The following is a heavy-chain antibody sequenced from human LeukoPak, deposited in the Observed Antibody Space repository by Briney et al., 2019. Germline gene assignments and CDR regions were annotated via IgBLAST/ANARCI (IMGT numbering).Heavy chain of an antibody. V-gene: IGHV4-39*01. Sequence: PSETLSLTCTVSGGSISSSSYYWGWIRQPPGKGLEWIGSIYYSGSTYYNPSLKSRVTISVDTSKNQFSLKLSSVTAADTALYYCAMQSKGYSYGYNYWGQGTLVTVSS. CDR1: GGSISSSSYY. J-gene: IGHJ4*02. CDR3: AMQSKGYSYGYNY. CDR2: IYYSGST. D-gene: IGHD5-18*01.